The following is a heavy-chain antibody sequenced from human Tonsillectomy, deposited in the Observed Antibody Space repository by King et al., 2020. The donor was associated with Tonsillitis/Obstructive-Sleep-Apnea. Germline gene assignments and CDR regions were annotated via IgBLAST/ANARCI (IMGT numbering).Heavy chain of an antibody. D-gene: IGHD3-3*01. CDR1: GGTLSSYA. CDR2: IIPIFGTA. V-gene: IGHV1-69*01. CDR3: ASHPLRFLEWPHLDY. J-gene: IGHJ4*02. Sequence: QLVQSGAEVKKPGSSVKVSCKASGGTLSSYAISWVRQAPGQGLEWMGGIIPIFGTANYAQKFQGRGTITADESTSTAYIELSSLRSEDTAVYYCASHPLRFLEWPHLDYWGQGTLVTVSS.